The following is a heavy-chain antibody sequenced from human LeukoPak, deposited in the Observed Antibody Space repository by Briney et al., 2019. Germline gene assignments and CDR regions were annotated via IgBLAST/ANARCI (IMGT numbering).Heavy chain of an antibody. CDR1: GFTFTNFW. J-gene: IGHJ6*02. CDR2: INGDGSDR. V-gene: IGHV3-7*03. Sequence: GGSLRLSCAASGFTFTNFWMSWVRQAPGKGREWVANINGDGSDRYYMDSLKGRFTISRDNAKNSLYLQMNSLRVEDTAIYYCAIAYGLDVWGQGTTVTVSS. CDR3: AIAYGLDV.